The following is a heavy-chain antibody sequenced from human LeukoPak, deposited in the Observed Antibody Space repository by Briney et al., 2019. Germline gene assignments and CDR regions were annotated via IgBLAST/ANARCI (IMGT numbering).Heavy chain of an antibody. CDR2: IYYSGST. CDR1: GGSISSGDYY. D-gene: IGHD3-10*01. Sequence: SETLSLTCTVSGGSISSGDYYWSWIRQPPGKGLEWIGYIYYSGSTYYNPSLKSRLTISVDTSKNQFSLKLKSVTAADTAVYYCARLGRFGALLPYYYYMDVWGKGTTVTVSS. CDR3: ARLGRFGALLPYYYYMDV. J-gene: IGHJ6*03. V-gene: IGHV4-30-4*01.